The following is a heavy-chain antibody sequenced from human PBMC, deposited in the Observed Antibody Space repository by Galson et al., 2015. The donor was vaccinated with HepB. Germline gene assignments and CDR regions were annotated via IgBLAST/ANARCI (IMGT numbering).Heavy chain of an antibody. CDR1: GDSVSSNSAA. Sequence: CAISGDSVSSNSAAWNWIRQSPSRGLEWLGRTYYRSKWYNDYAVSVESRITINPDTSKNQFSLQLHSVTPEDTAVYYCARSDRVLLWFGDGGPFDYWGQGTLVTVSS. CDR2: TYYRSKWYN. J-gene: IGHJ4*02. D-gene: IGHD3-10*01. V-gene: IGHV6-1*01. CDR3: ARSDRVLLWFGDGGPFDY.